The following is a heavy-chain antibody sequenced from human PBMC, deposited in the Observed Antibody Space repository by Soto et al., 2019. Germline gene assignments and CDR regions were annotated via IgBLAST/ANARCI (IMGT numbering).Heavy chain of an antibody. CDR1: GYSFTRYG. CDR3: ARSVAAAGPYYFAY. J-gene: IGHJ4*02. CDR2: INAGNGNT. V-gene: IGHV1-3*01. Sequence: ASVKVSCKASGYSFTRYGIAWARQAPGQGLEWMGWINAGNGNTKYSQKFQGRVTITRDTSASTAYMELSSLRSEDTAVYYCARSVAAAGPYYFAYWGQGTLVTVSS. D-gene: IGHD6-13*01.